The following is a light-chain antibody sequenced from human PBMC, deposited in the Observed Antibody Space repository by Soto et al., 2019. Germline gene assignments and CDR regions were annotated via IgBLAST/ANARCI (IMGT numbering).Light chain of an antibody. CDR2: TVS. Sequence: DIQMTQSPSSLSASVGDRVTITCRASQNISIYLNWYQQKPGKAPKLLIYTVSNLQSGVPSRFSADGSGTDFTLTISSLQPEDFATYYCQQSSSTPPFTFAPGTKVDI. J-gene: IGKJ3*01. CDR1: QNISIY. V-gene: IGKV1-39*01. CDR3: QQSSSTPPFT.